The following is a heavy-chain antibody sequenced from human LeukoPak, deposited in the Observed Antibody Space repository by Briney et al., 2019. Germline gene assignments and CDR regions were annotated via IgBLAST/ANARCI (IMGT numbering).Heavy chain of an antibody. CDR2: LSGSGGRT. Sequence: GGSLRLSCAPSGFTLSAYAMSWVRQGPGKGLEWVSGLSGSGGRTYYADSVKGRFTISRDNSRDTLYLQMNSLRAEDTAVYFCAKRDFYDSIGYSPLFETWGQGTLVTVSS. CDR1: GFTLSAYA. D-gene: IGHD3-22*01. J-gene: IGHJ5*02. V-gene: IGHV3-23*01. CDR3: AKRDFYDSIGYSPLFET.